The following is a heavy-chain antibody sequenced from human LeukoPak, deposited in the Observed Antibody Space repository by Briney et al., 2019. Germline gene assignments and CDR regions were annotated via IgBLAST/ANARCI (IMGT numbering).Heavy chain of an antibody. J-gene: IGHJ1*01. Sequence: SVKVSCKASGGTFSRHTISWVRQSPGQGLEWMGGITPMFGTSNYAQKFRGRVAITADESTSTAYVELSSLRSEDTAVYYCARDSSEFRSLLFHWGQGTLVTVSS. CDR3: ARDSSEFRSLLFH. CDR1: GGTFSRHT. CDR2: ITPMFGTS. D-gene: IGHD1-14*01. V-gene: IGHV1-69*13.